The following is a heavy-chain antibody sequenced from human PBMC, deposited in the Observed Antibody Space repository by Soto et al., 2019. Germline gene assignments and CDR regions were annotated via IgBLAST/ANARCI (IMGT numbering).Heavy chain of an antibody. J-gene: IGHJ5*02. D-gene: IGHD3-10*01. CDR3: ARDSSIFWFWELLQYWFSL. CDR2: INAGNGNT. Sequence: ASVKVSCKASGYTFTSYAMHWVRQAPGQRLEWMGWINAGNGNTKYSQKFQGRVTITRDTSASTAYMELSSLRSEDTAVYYCARDSSIFWFWELLQYWFSLCGQGTLVLVSS. CDR1: GYTFTSYA. V-gene: IGHV1-3*01.